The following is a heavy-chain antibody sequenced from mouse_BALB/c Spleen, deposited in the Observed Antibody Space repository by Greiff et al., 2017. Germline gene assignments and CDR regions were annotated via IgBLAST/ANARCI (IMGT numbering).Heavy chain of an antibody. D-gene: IGHD1-1*01. CDR2: IDPENGDT. V-gene: IGHV14-4*02. Sequence: EVQRVESGAELVRSGASVKLSCTASGFNFTDYYMHWVKQRPEQGLGWIGWIDPENGDTEYAPKFKGKATMTADTSSNTAYLQLSSLTSEDTAVYYCNAWTTTGYFDFWGEGTTVTVSS. CDR3: NAWTTTGYFDF. CDR1: GFNFTDYY. J-gene: IGHJ1*01.